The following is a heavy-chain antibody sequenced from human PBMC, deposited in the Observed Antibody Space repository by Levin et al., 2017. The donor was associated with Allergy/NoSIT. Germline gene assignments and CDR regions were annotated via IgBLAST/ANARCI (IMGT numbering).Heavy chain of an antibody. Sequence: SETLSLTCAVYGGSFSGYYWSWIRQPPGKGLEWIGEINHSGSTNYNPSLKSRVTISVDTSKNQFSLKLSSVTAADTAVYYCARGGTFLGYCSSTSCPRRIYWFDPWGQGTLVTVSS. CDR2: INHSGST. D-gene: IGHD2-2*01. CDR3: ARGGTFLGYCSSTSCPRRIYWFDP. J-gene: IGHJ5*02. CDR1: GGSFSGYY. V-gene: IGHV4-34*01.